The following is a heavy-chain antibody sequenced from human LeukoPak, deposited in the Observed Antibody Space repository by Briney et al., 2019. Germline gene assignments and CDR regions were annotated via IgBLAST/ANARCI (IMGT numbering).Heavy chain of an antibody. J-gene: IGHJ6*02. CDR1: GYTFTSYA. Sequence: ASVTVSCTASGYTFTSYAMNWVRQAPGQGLEWMGWINTNTGNPTYAQGFTGRFVFSLDTSVSTAYLQISSLKAEDTAVYYCARERLLWFGELFGPDYYYYYGMDVWGQGTTVTVSS. CDR3: ARERLLWFGELFGPDYYYYYGMDV. D-gene: IGHD3-10*01. V-gene: IGHV7-4-1*02. CDR2: INTNTGNP.